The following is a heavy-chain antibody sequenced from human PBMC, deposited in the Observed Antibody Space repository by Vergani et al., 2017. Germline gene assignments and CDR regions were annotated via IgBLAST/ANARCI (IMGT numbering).Heavy chain of an antibody. Sequence: VQQVQSGAEVRKPGASVTVSCTASGYIFKNYYIHWLRQAPGQAFEWMGILNPTTGHTTSAQKFMGRVDMTRDPSTDTSTRTVQMTLSSLRSEDTAVYYCARSIGYCAGATCRAYYFDHWGQGTRVTVSS. V-gene: IGHV1-46*02. D-gene: IGHD2-21*01. CDR2: LNPTTGHT. CDR1: GYIFKNYY. CDR3: ARSIGYCAGATCRAYYFDH. J-gene: IGHJ5*02.